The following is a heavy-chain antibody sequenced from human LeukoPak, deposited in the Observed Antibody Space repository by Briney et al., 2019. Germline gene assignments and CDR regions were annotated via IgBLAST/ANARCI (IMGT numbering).Heavy chain of an antibody. CDR1: GFTFSDYY. D-gene: IGHD3-3*01. J-gene: IGHJ4*02. V-gene: IGHV3-11*01. CDR3: ARGIPYYDFWSGYYLDYFDY. CDR2: ISSSGSTI. Sequence: GRSLRLSCAASGFTFSDYYMSWIRQAPGKGLEWVSYISSSGSTIYYADSVKGRFTISRDNAKNSLYLQMNSLRAEDTAVYYCARGIPYYDFWSGYYLDYFDYWGQGTLVTVSS.